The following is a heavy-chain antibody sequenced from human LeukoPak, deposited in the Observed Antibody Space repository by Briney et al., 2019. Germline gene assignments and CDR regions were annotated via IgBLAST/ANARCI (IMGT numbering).Heavy chain of an antibody. Sequence: GGSLRLSCAASGFTFSSYWMSWVRQAPGKGLEWVANIKLDGSEKYYVDSVKGRFTISRDNAKKSLYLQMNSLRDEDTAVYYCARGYSYGYVKGSFDYWGQGTLVTVSS. CDR2: IKLDGSEK. CDR3: ARGYSYGYVKGSFDY. J-gene: IGHJ4*02. V-gene: IGHV3-7*03. CDR1: GFTFSSYW. D-gene: IGHD5-18*01.